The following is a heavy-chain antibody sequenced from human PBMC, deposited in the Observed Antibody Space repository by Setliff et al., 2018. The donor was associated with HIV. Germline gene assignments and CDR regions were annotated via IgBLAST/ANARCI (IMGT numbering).Heavy chain of an antibody. CDR1: GFTFSSYA. Sequence: GSLRLSCAASGFTFSSYAMHWVRQAPGKGLEYVSVINNKGDSTYYADSVKGRFTISRDNAKNTLYLQMSSLRAEDTAVYYCVKARVDGDYYYYYYMDVWGKGTTVTVSS. V-gene: IGHV3-64D*06. CDR2: INNKGDST. CDR3: VKARVDGDYYYYYYMDV. D-gene: IGHD4-17*01. J-gene: IGHJ6*03.